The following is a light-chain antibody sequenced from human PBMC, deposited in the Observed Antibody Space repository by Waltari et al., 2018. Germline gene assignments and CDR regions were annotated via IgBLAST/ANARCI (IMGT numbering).Light chain of an antibody. CDR3: VLYMGSGHWV. J-gene: IGLJ3*02. V-gene: IGLV8-61*01. CDR2: STN. Sequence: QTVVTQEPSFSVSPGGTVTLTCGLSSGSVSTSYSPSWYQQTPGQAPRTLIYSTNTRSSGVPARFSGSILGNKAALTITGAQADDESEYYCVLYMGSGHWVFGGGTKLTVL. CDR1: SGSVSTSYS.